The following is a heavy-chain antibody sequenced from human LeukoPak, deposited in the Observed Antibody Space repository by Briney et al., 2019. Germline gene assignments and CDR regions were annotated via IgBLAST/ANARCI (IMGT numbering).Heavy chain of an antibody. V-gene: IGHV1-2*02. D-gene: IGHD6-6*01. CDR3: ARSLGQLGHDY. J-gene: IGHJ4*02. CDR2: INPNSGGT. Sequence: GASVKVSCTASGYTFTGYYMHWVRQAPGQGVEWMGWINPNSGGTNYAQKFQGRVTMTRDTSISTAYLELSRLRSDAPAGYSLARSLGQLGHDYWGQGTLVTVSS. CDR1: GYTFTGYY.